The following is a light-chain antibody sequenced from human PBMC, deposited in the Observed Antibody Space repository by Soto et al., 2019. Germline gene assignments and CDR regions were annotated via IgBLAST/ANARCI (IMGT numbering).Light chain of an antibody. CDR1: SSNIGTNT. CDR2: SND. J-gene: IGLJ3*02. Sequence: QSVLTQPPSASGTPGQRVTVSCSGSSSNIGTNTVNWYQQVPGTAPKLLIYSNDQRPSGVPDRFSGSKSGTSASLAVSGLRSEDEADYYCAAWDDNLNGWVFGGGTKLTVL. V-gene: IGLV1-44*01. CDR3: AAWDDNLNGWV.